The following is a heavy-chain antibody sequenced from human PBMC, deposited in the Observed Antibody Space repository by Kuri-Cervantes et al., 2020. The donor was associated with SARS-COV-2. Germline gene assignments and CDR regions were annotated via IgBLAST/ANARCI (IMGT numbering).Heavy chain of an antibody. CDR3: ASSSGYQPFDY. CDR2: ISSSSSTI. D-gene: IGHD3-22*01. CDR1: GFTFSSYS. V-gene: IGHV3-48*04. Sequence: GGSLRLSCAASGFTFSSYSMNWVRQAPGKGLEWVSYISSSSSTIYYADSVKGRFTISRDNAKNSLYLQMNSLRAEDTAVYYCASSSGYQPFDYWGQGTLVTVSS. J-gene: IGHJ4*02.